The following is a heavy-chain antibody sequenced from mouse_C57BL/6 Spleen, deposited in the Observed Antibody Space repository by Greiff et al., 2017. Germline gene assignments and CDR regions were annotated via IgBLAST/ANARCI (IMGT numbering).Heavy chain of an antibody. D-gene: IGHD1-1*01. J-gene: IGHJ2*01. V-gene: IGHV1-63*01. Sequence: QVHVKQSGAELVRPGTSVKMSCKASGYTFTNYWIGWAKQRPGHGLEWIGDIYPGGGYTNYNEKFKGKATLTADKSSSTAYMQFSSLTSEDSAIYYCARGGDYYGSSYGDYWGQGTTLTVSS. CDR3: ARGGDYYGSSYGDY. CDR1: GYTFTNYW. CDR2: IYPGGGYT.